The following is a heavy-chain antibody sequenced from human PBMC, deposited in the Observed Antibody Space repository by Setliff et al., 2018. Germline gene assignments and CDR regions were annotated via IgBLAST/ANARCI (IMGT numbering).Heavy chain of an antibody. CDR1: GGSISSSSYY. CDR3: ARQQQLVIGSTAYYYYGMDV. Sequence: PSETLSLTCTVSGGSISSSSYYWGWIRQPPGKGLEWIGIIYYSGSTYYNPSLKSRVTISVDTSKNQFSLKLSSVTAADTAVYYCARQQQLVIGSTAYYYYGMDVWGQGTTVTGLL. D-gene: IGHD6-13*01. CDR2: IYYSGST. V-gene: IGHV4-39*07. J-gene: IGHJ6*02.